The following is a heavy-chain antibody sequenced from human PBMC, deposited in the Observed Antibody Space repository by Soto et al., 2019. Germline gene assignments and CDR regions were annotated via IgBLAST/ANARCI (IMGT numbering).Heavy chain of an antibody. D-gene: IGHD1-1*01. Sequence: QVQLVQSAAEVKQAGSSVKVSCKASGGTFSSNGISWVRQAPGQGLEWMGGIIPTFATSQYAQKFQGRVTITADESTSTAYMELSSLRSDDTAVYYCARDRIGTGTPEYFDHWGKGTLVTGPS. J-gene: IGHJ4*02. CDR3: ARDRIGTGTPEYFDH. CDR2: IIPTFATS. CDR1: GGTFSSNG. V-gene: IGHV1-69*01.